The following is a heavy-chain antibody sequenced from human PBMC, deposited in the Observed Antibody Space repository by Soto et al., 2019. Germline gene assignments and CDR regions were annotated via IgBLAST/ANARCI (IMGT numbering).Heavy chain of an antibody. J-gene: IGHJ1*01. CDR3: ARDSAYSAYDSRLHT. D-gene: IGHD5-12*01. CDR1: GATSDTYA. CDR2: IIPLSGTV. V-gene: IGHV1-69*01. Sequence: QVQLVQSGAAVKAPGSSVKVSCKPSGATSDTYAISWVRQAPGQGLDWMGGIIPLSGTVTYAQRFQGRVTITAVESTRTVYMELSSLTSEDTAVYYCARDSAYSAYDSRLHTWGQGTLVTVSS.